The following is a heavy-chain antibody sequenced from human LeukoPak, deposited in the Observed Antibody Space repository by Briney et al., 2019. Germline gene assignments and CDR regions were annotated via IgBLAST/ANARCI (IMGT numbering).Heavy chain of an antibody. CDR3: AKGSSSWYTGVYDY. V-gene: IGHV3-23*01. CDR2: ISGSGGST. D-gene: IGHD6-13*01. Sequence: PGGSLRLSCAASGSTFSSYAMSWVRQAPGKGLEWFSAISGSGGSTYYADSVKGRFTISRDNSKNTLYLQMNSLRAEDTAVYYCAKGSSSWYTGVYDYWGQGTLVTVSS. CDR1: GSTFSSYA. J-gene: IGHJ4*02.